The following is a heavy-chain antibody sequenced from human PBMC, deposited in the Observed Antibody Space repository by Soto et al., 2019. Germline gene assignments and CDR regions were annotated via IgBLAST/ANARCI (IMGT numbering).Heavy chain of an antibody. V-gene: IGHV4-59*01. CDR3: ARGIAAAGLVDY. CDR2: IYYSGST. D-gene: IGHD6-13*01. Sequence: PSETLSLTCTVSGGSISSYYWSWIRQPPGKGLEWIGYIYYSGSTNYNPSLKSRVTISVDTSNNQFSLKLSSVTAADTAVYYCARGIAAAGLVDYWGQGTLVTVSS. J-gene: IGHJ4*02. CDR1: GGSISSYY.